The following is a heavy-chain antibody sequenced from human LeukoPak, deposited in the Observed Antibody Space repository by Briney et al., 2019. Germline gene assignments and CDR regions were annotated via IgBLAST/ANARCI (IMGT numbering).Heavy chain of an antibody. CDR1: GYTFTSCG. J-gene: IGHJ6*03. D-gene: IGHD4-11*01. CDR3: ARHIQDINYSNYGHGYYYYYMDV. CDR2: ISAYNGNT. V-gene: IGHV1-18*01. Sequence: GASVKVSCKASGYTFTSCGISGVRQAPGQGLEGMGWISAYNGNTNYAQKLQGRVTMTTDTSTSTAYMELRSLRSDDTAVYYCARHIQDINYSNYGHGYYYYYMDVWGKGTTVTVSS.